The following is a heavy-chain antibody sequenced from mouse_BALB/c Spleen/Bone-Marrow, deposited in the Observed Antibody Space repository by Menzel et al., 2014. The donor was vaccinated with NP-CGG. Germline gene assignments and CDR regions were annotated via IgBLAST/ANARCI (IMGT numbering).Heavy chain of an antibody. J-gene: IGHJ1*01. V-gene: IGHV7-3*02. CDR3: ARDINYDIYWYFDV. D-gene: IGHD2-4*01. Sequence: EVKLMESGGGLVQPGGSLRLSRATSGFTFTDYYMSWVRQPPGKALEWLGFIRNKAKGYTTEYSASVKGRFTISRDNSQSILYLQMNTLRAEDSATYYCARDINYDIYWYFDVWGARTTVTVSS. CDR2: IRNKAKGYTT. CDR1: GFTFTDYY.